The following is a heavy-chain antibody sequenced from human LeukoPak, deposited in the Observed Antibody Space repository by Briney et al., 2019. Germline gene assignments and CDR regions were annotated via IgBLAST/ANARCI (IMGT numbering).Heavy chain of an antibody. V-gene: IGHV1-8*01. D-gene: IGHD3-9*01. J-gene: IGHJ6*03. CDR1: GYTFTCYD. CDR3: ARTGYYYYYMDV. CDR2: MNPNSGNT. Sequence: GASVKVSCKASGYTFTCYDINWVRQATGQGLEWMGWMNPNSGNTGYAQKFQGRVTMTRNTSISTAYMELSSLRSEDTAVYYCARTGYYYYYMDVWSKGTTVTVSS.